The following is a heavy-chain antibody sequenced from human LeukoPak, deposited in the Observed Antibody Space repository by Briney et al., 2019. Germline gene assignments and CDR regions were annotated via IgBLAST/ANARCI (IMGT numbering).Heavy chain of an antibody. V-gene: IGHV5-51*01. CDR2: IYPGGSDT. Sequence: ESLKISCKGSGYSFTSYWIAWVRQMPGKGLEWMGIIYPGGSDTRFSPSFQGQVTISADKSISTAYLQWSSLRASDTAMYYCARRVAGRADYWGQGILVTVSS. D-gene: IGHD6-19*01. CDR3: ARRVAGRADY. CDR1: GYSFTSYW. J-gene: IGHJ4*02.